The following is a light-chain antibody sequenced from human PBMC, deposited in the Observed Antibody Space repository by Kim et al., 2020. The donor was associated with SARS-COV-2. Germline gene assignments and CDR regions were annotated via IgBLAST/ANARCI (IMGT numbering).Light chain of an antibody. Sequence: SVSPGQTASITCSGDKLGNKYACWYQQKPGQSPVVVIYQDTKRPSGIPERCSGSNSGNTATLTISGTQAMDEADYYCQAWDSSTAVFGGGTQLTVL. CDR1: KLGNKY. CDR3: QAWDSSTAV. J-gene: IGLJ3*02. CDR2: QDT. V-gene: IGLV3-1*01.